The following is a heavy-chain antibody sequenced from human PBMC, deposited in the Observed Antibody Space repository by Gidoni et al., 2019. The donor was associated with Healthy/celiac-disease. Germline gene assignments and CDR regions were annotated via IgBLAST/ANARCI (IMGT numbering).Heavy chain of an antibody. Sequence: EVQLVQSGAEVTKPGESLKISCQGSGYSFTSYWIGWVRQMPGKGLEWMGIIYPGDSDTRYSPSFQGQVTISADKAISTAYLQWSSLKASDTAMYYCARQDGYGSGSQNYYYYYGMDVWGQGTTVTVSS. CDR2: IYPGDSDT. CDR1: GYSFTSYW. J-gene: IGHJ6*02. D-gene: IGHD3-10*01. V-gene: IGHV5-51*01. CDR3: ARQDGYGSGSQNYYYYYGMDV.